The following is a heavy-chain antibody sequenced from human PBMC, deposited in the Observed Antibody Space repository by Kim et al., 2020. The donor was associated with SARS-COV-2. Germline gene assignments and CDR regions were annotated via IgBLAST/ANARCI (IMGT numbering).Heavy chain of an antibody. CDR3: ARAEGSITIFGVVIQNFDY. D-gene: IGHD3-3*01. Sequence: SETLSLTCTVSGGSISSGGYYWSWIRQHPGKGLEWIGYTYYSGSTYYNPSLKSRVTISVDTSKNQFSLKLSSVTAADTAVDYCARAEGSITIFGVVIQNFDYWGQGTLVTVSS. CDR2: TYYSGST. CDR1: GGSISSGGYY. J-gene: IGHJ4*02. V-gene: IGHV4-31*03.